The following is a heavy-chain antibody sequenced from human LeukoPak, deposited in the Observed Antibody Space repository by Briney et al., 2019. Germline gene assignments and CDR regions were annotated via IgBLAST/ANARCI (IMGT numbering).Heavy chain of an antibody. V-gene: IGHV1-2*02. J-gene: IGHJ4*02. CDR1: GYTFTGYY. D-gene: IGHD4-17*01. CDR3: AKESPYGSPRNYYFDY. Sequence: ASVKVSCKASGYTFTGYYMHWVRQAPGQGLEWMGWINPNSGGTNYAQKFQGRVTMTRDTSISTAYMELSSLRAEDTAIYYCAKESPYGSPRNYYFDYWGQGTLVTVSS. CDR2: INPNSGGT.